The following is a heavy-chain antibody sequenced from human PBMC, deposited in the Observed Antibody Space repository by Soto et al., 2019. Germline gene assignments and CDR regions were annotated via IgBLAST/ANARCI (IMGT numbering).Heavy chain of an antibody. J-gene: IGHJ5*02. CDR2: LNVGNGNT. CDR3: ARERWASGSRWFDP. D-gene: IGHD6-19*01. V-gene: IGHV1-3*05. CDR1: GYTFISYS. Sequence: QVQLVQSGAEEKKPGASVKLSCKASGYTFISYSKHWVRQAPGQRLEWMGWLNVGNGNTKYSQKFQGRVTITGDTXASTAYMELSSLRSEDTAVYYCARERWASGSRWFDPWGQGTLVTVSS.